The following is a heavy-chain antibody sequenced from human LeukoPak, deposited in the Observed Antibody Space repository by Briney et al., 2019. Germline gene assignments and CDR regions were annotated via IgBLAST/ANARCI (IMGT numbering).Heavy chain of an antibody. Sequence: GASVKVSCKASGYTFTGYYMHWVRQAPGQGLEWMGWINPNSGGTNYAQKFQGRVTMTRDTSISTAYMELSRLRSDDTAVYYCARAGGATSKPRFDYWGQGTLVTVSS. CDR3: ARAGGATSKPRFDY. J-gene: IGHJ4*02. V-gene: IGHV1-2*02. CDR1: GYTFTGYY. CDR2: INPNSGGT. D-gene: IGHD1-26*01.